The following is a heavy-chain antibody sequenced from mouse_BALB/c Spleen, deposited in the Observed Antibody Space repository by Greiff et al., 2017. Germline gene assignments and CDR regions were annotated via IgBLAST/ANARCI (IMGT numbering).Heavy chain of an antibody. CDR1: GFNIKDYY. CDR2: IDPENGNT. Sequence: VHVKQSGAELVRPGALVKLSCKASGFNIKDYYMHWVKQRPEQGLEWIGWIDPENGNTIYDPKFQGKASITADTSSNTAYLQLSSLTSEDTAVYYCASIRYFDYWGQGTTLTVSS. CDR3: ASIRYFDY. J-gene: IGHJ2*01. D-gene: IGHD1-1*01. V-gene: IGHV14-1*02.